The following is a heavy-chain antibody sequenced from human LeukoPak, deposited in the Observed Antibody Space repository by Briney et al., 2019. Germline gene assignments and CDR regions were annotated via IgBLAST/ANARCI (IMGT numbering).Heavy chain of an antibody. V-gene: IGHV3-30*03. J-gene: IGHJ3*02. Sequence: GGSLRLSCAASGFTFSSYGMHWVRQAPGKGLEWVAVISYDGSNKYYADSVKGRFTISRDNSKNTLYLQMNSLRAEDTAVYYCGAIAVAGTLGLNAFDIWGQGTMVTVSS. CDR1: GFTFSSYG. CDR3: GAIAVAGTLGLNAFDI. D-gene: IGHD6-19*01. CDR2: ISYDGSNK.